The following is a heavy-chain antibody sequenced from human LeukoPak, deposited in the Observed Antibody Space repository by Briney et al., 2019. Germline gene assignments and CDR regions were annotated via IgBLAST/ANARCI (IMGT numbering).Heavy chain of an antibody. V-gene: IGHV3-23*01. CDR1: GLSFSSFA. J-gene: IGHJ4*02. D-gene: IGHD1-26*01. CDR2: IRGNGET. CDR3: AKDLKWELPCFDY. Sequence: GGSLRLSCAASGLSFSSFAMSWVRQGPARGLEWVSSIRGNGETFYADSVKGRFTISRDNSKNTLYLQMNSLRAEDTAVYYCAKDLKWELPCFDYWGQGTLVTVSS.